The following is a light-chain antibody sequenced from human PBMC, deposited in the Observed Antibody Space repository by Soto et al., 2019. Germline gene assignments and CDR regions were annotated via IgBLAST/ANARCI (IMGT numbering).Light chain of an antibody. CDR3: RTLHSRLSAGV. CDR2: DNN. CDR1: SSNIGNNS. Sequence: QAVLTQPPSVSAAPRQKVTISCSGSSSNIGNNSVSWYQHLPGTAHKLLIYDNNKRPSGIPDRFSGSKSGTSATLGITGLQTGDEADYYCRTLHSRLSAGVFGGGTKLTVL. J-gene: IGLJ2*01. V-gene: IGLV1-51*01.